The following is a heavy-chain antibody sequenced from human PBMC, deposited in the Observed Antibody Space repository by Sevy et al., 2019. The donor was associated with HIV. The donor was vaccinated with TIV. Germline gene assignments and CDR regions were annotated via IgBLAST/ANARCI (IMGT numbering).Heavy chain of an antibody. Sequence: APVKVSCKVSGYTLTELSMHWVRQAPGKGLEWMGSFDPEDGETIYARKFQGRVTMTEDTSADTAYMELSSLRSEDTAVYFCAKTKDYYDSSGCPFDYWGQGTLVTVSS. CDR1: GYTLTELS. V-gene: IGHV1-24*01. CDR2: FDPEDGET. CDR3: AKTKDYYDSSGCPFDY. J-gene: IGHJ4*02. D-gene: IGHD3-22*01.